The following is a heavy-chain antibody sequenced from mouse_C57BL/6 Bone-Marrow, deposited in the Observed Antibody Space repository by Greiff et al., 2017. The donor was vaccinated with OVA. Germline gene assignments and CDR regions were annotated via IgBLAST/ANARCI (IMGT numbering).Heavy chain of an antibody. CDR1: GYTFTSYW. D-gene: IGHD2-4*01. J-gene: IGHJ1*03. Sequence: EVQLQESGTVLARPGASVKMSCKTSGYTFTSYWMHWVKQRPGQGLEWIGAIYPGNSDTSYNQKFKGKAKLTAVTSASTAYMELSSLTNEDSAVYYCKVMTTDSYWYFDVWGTGTTVTVSS. CDR2: IYPGNSDT. CDR3: KVMTTDSYWYFDV. V-gene: IGHV1-5*01.